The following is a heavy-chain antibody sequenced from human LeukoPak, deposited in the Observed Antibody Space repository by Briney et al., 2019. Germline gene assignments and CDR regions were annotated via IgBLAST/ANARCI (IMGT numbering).Heavy chain of an antibody. J-gene: IGHJ4*02. CDR3: AKDAAKYSSSWSYFDY. Sequence: PGGSLRLSCAASGFTFSSYAMSWVRQAPGKGLEWVSAISGSGGNTYYADSVKGRFTISRDNSKNTLYLQMNSLRAEDTAVYYCAKDAAKYSSSWSYFDYWGQGTLVTVSS. D-gene: IGHD6-13*01. CDR2: ISGSGGNT. CDR1: GFTFSSYA. V-gene: IGHV3-23*01.